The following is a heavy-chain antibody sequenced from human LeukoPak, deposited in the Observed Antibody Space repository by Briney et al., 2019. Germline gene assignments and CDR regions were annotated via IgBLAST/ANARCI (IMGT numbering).Heavy chain of an antibody. J-gene: IGHJ5*01. CDR2: IHYSGST. V-gene: IGHV4-31*03. Sequence: SETLSLTCTVAGYSISSGNYYWTCIRQHPGKGLEWIAYIHYSGSTYYSPSLRSRLTISLDTSTNQFSLKLTSVTAADTAVYYCARDNSGLDSWSQGTLVTVSS. CDR3: ARDNSGLDS. D-gene: IGHD4-23*01. CDR1: GYSISSGNYY.